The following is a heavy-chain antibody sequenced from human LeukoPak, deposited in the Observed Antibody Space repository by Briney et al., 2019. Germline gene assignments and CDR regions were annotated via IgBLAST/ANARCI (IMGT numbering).Heavy chain of an antibody. CDR1: GGSISSYS. CDR2: IYSGGST. V-gene: IGHV4-4*07. J-gene: IGHJ5*02. D-gene: IGHD1/OR15-1a*01. Sequence: SETLSLTCTVSGGSISSYSWNWIRQPPGKGLELIRRIYSGGSTNYNPSLKSRVTISFYTSNNQFSLNLSSITSPDTCVFYCALRPREHRDISPDNWFDPWGQGTLVTVSS. CDR3: ALRPREHRDISPDNWFDP.